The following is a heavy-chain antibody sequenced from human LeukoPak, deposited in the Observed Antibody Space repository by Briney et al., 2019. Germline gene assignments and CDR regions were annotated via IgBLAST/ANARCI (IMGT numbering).Heavy chain of an antibody. J-gene: IGHJ4*02. CDR2: IYYSGST. V-gene: IGHV4-39*01. Sequence: PSETLSLTCTVSGGSISRSGYYWGWIRQPPKKGLEWIGSIYYSGSTYYNPSLKSRVTISVDTSKNQFSLKLSSVTAADTAVYFCARGGTLRTFDYWGQGTLVTVSS. CDR1: GGSISRSGYY. D-gene: IGHD3-16*01. CDR3: ARGGTLRTFDY.